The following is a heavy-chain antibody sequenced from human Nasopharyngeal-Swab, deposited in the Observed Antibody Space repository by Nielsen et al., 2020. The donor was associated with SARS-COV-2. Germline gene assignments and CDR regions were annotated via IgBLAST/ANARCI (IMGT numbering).Heavy chain of an antibody. CDR2: LIPIFGTA. CDR3: ARDRIEITIFGVVYYGMDV. V-gene: IGHV1-69*06. J-gene: IGHJ6*02. CDR1: GGTFSSYA. Sequence: SVKVSCKASGGTFSSYAISWVRPAPGQGLDWMGGLIPIFGTANYAQKFQGRVTIPADKPTSTAYMELSSLRSEGTAVYYCARDRIEITIFGVVYYGMDVWSQGTTVTVSS. D-gene: IGHD3-3*01.